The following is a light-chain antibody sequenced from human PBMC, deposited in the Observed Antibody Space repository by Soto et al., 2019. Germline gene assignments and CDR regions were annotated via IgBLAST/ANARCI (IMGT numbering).Light chain of an antibody. CDR2: DAF. V-gene: IGKV3-11*01. J-gene: IGKJ4*01. Sequence: DIVLTQSPATLSLSPGERATLSCRASQSVSNYLAWYQQKPHQAPRLLIYDAFKRATGIPARFSGSASGTDFPLTISSLEPEDFAVYYCQQRYNWPLTFGGGTKVDIK. CDR3: QQRYNWPLT. CDR1: QSVSNY.